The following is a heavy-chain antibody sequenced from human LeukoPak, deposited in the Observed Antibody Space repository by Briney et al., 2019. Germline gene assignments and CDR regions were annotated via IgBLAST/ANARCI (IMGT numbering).Heavy chain of an antibody. J-gene: IGHJ4*02. D-gene: IGHD6-19*01. V-gene: IGHV3-43D*03. CDR3: AKDRYSSGSYGIDY. CDR2: ITWDGDST. Sequence: PGGSLRLSCSASGFTFDDYAMHWVRQAPGKGLEWVCLITWDGDSTYCADSVEGRFTISRDNRKNSVYLQMNSLRAEDTALYYCAKDRYSSGSYGIDYWGQGTLVTVSS. CDR1: GFTFDDYA.